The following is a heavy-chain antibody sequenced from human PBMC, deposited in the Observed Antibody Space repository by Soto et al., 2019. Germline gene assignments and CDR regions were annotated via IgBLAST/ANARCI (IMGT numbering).Heavy chain of an antibody. CDR3: ARGRASIAVADD. CDR2: INHSGST. V-gene: IGHV4-34*01. D-gene: IGHD6-19*01. J-gene: IGHJ4*02. Sequence: PSETLSLTCAVYGGSFSGYYWSWIRQPPGKGLEWIGEINHSGSTNYNPSLKSRVTISVDTSKNQFSLKLSSVTAADTAVYYCARGRASIAVADDWGQGTLVTVSS. CDR1: GGSFSGYY.